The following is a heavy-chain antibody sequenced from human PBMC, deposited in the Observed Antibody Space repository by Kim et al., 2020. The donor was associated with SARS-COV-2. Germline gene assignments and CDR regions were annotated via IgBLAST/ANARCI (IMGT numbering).Heavy chain of an antibody. Sequence: ASVKVSCKASGTTITNYDIRWVRQATGQGLQWMAWVSPGSGATDISQKFQGRLTVTRDTSINTAYMELSSLRSEDTAIYYCATAWESEHRQH. D-gene: IGHD1-26*01. CDR3: ATAWESEHRQH. J-gene: IGHJ1*01. CDR1: GTTITNYD. CDR2: VSPGSGAT. V-gene: IGHV1-8*01.